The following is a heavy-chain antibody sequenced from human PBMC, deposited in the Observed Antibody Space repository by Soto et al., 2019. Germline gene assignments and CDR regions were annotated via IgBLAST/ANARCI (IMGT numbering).Heavy chain of an antibody. J-gene: IGHJ4*02. D-gene: IGHD6-19*01. CDR3: ASRSSGWYFDY. V-gene: IGHV3-74*01. CDR2: INSDGSST. CDR1: GFTFSSYW. Sequence: GGSLRLSCAASGFTFSSYWMHWVRQAPGKGLVWVSRINSDGSSTNYADSVKGRFTISRDNSKNTLYLQMNSLRADDTAVYYCASRSSGWYFDYWGQGTLVTVSS.